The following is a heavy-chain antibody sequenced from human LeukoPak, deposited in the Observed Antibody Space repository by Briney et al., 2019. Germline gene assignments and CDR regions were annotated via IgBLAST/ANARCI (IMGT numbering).Heavy chain of an antibody. D-gene: IGHD3-22*01. J-gene: IGHJ4*02. CDR2: ISGSGGST. CDR3: AKSPSFTPYYYDSSGYNHY. V-gene: IGHV3-23*01. Sequence: PGGSLRLSCAASGFTFSSYAMSWVRQAPGKGLEWVSAISGSGGSTYYADSVKGRFTISRDNSKNTLYLQINSLRAEDTAVYYCAKSPSFTPYYYDSSGYNHYWGQGTLVTVSS. CDR1: GFTFSSYA.